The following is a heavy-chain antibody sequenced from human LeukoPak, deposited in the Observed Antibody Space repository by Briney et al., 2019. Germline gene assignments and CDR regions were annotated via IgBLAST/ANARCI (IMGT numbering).Heavy chain of an antibody. CDR1: GGSFSGYY. D-gene: IGHD2-15*01. V-gene: IGHV3-7*01. CDR3: ASTFPYCGGGSCAL. J-gene: IGHJ4*02. Sequence: ETLSLTCAVYGGSFSGYYWSWIRQPPGKGLEWVANIKPDGGHQNYVDSVKGRFTISRDNAKNSLYLQMNSLRAEGTAIYYCASTFPYCGGGSCALGGQGTLVTVSS. CDR2: IKPDGGHQ.